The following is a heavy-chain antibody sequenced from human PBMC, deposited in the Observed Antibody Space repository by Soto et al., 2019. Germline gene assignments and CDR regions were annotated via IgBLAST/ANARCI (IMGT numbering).Heavy chain of an antibody. CDR3: ARRKERSGPHYFDY. V-gene: IGHV1-8*01. Sequence: ASVKVSCKASGYTFTTYEISWVRQATGQGLEWMGWMNPYSGNTGYAQKFQGRVTVTRNTSISTVYMELSGLRPDDTAVYYCARRKERSGPHYFDYWGQGSQVTSPQ. D-gene: IGHD6-25*01. CDR1: GYTFTTYE. CDR2: MNPYSGNT. J-gene: IGHJ4*02.